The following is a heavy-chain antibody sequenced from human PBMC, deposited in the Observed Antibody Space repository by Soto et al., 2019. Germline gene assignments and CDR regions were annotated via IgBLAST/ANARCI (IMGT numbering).Heavy chain of an antibody. V-gene: IGHV4-34*01. CDR3: ARGQEGVVATH. CDR2: VKDGGHT. D-gene: IGHD5-12*01. Sequence: QVQLQQWGAGLLKPSETLSLNCAVTGGSLSGYYWSWIRQPPGKGLEWIGEVKDGGHTNYSPSLRGRVTISSDTSNHQFSLRLNSVTAADTGVYCCARGQEGVVATHWDQGSLVTVSS. J-gene: IGHJ4*02. CDR1: GGSLSGYY.